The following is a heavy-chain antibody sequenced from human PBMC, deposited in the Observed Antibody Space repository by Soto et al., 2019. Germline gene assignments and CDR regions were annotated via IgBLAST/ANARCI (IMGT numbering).Heavy chain of an antibody. CDR3: ATDHPSRWRHYYYGMDV. J-gene: IGHJ6*02. CDR1: GHTLTELS. D-gene: IGHD2-21*02. V-gene: IGHV1-24*01. Sequence: ASVKVSCKVSGHTLTELSIHWVRQAPGEGLEWMGGFDPKDGKKIYAQKFQGRVTMTEDTSTDTAYMELSTPRSEDTAVYYCATDHPSRWRHYYYGMDVWGRGTTVTVSS. CDR2: FDPKDGKK.